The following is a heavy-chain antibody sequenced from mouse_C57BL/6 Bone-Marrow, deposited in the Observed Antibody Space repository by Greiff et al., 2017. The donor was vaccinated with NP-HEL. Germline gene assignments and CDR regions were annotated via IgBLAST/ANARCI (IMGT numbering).Heavy chain of an antibody. D-gene: IGHD1-1*01. CDR1: GYTFTSYW. CDR3: ASSYYYGSTDY. V-gene: IGHV1-50*01. CDR2: IDPSDSYT. J-gene: IGHJ2*01. Sequence: QVQLQQPGAELVKPGASVKLSCKASGYTFTSYWMQWGKQRPGQGLEWIGEIDPSDSYTNYNQKFKGKATLTVDTSSSTAYMQLSSLTSEDSAVYYCASSYYYGSTDYWGQGTTLTVSS.